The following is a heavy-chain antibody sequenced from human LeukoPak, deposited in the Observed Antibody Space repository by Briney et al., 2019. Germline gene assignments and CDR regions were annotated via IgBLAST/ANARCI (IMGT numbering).Heavy chain of an antibody. Sequence: GGSLRLSCTASGFDFSNYGMHWVRQAPGKGLEWVTFIQYDGINKYYGDSVRGRFTISRDNSKNTLYLQMHSLRVEDTAMYYCVKSSSSQTAEDFWGQGTLVTVSS. CDR3: VKSSSSQTAEDF. J-gene: IGHJ4*02. D-gene: IGHD2-21*02. CDR2: IQYDGINK. CDR1: GFDFSNYG. V-gene: IGHV3-30*02.